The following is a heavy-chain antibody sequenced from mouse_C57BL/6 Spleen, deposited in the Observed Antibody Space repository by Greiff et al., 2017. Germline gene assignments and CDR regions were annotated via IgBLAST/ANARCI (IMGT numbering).Heavy chain of an antibody. CDR1: GYTFTSYW. V-gene: IGHV1-72*01. Sequence: QVQLQQPGAELVKPGASVKLSCKASGYTFTSYWMHWVKQRPGRGLEWIGRIDPNSGGTKYNEKFKSKATLTVDKPSSTDYIQLISLTSEGSAVYYCAREEIYNYGSVWCGDVWGTGTTVTVSS. D-gene: IGHD1-1*01. J-gene: IGHJ1*03. CDR3: AREEIYNYGSVWCGDV. CDR2: IDPNSGGT.